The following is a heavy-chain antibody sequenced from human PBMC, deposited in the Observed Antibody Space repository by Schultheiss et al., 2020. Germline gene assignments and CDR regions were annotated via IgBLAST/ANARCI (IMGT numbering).Heavy chain of an antibody. J-gene: IGHJ6*03. Sequence: GESLKISCAASGFTFSSYSMNWVRQAPGKGLEWVSSISSSSSYIYYADSVKGRFTISRDNAKNSLYLQMNSLRAEDTAVYYCARSGQQLVPYYYYYMDVWGKGTTVTVSS. CDR3: ARSGQQLVPYYYYYMDV. D-gene: IGHD6-13*01. CDR2: ISSSSSYI. CDR1: GFTFSSYS. V-gene: IGHV3-21*01.